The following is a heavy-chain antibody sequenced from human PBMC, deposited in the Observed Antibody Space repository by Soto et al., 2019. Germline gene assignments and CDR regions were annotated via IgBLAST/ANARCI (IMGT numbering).Heavy chain of an antibody. CDR3: ASDAGGYCSGGICYEFDY. CDR1: GGSISRYY. Sequence: QVQLQESGPGLVKPSETLSLTCTVSGGSISRYYWSWIRQPPGKGLEWIGYLYNSGITKYNLSLKSRLTISAGPSNHRISLKLNSMTAADTAVYFCASDAGGYCSGGICYEFDYWGQGTPVTVSS. D-gene: IGHD2-15*01. CDR2: LYNSGIT. V-gene: IGHV4-59*01. J-gene: IGHJ4*02.